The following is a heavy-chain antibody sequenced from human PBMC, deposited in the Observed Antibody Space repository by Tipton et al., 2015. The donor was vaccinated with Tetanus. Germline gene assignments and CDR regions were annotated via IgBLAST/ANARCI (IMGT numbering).Heavy chain of an antibody. CDR2: ISVSGGST. Sequence: SLRLSCAASGFTFRSYAMSWVRQAPGKGLEWVSGISVSGGSTSYADSVRGRFTISRDDSKKVLYLQMNSLRAEDTAVYYCAKETFWCSGGSCYSGEAYWGQGTLVTVSS. CDR1: GFTFRSYA. D-gene: IGHD2-15*01. J-gene: IGHJ4*02. CDR3: AKETFWCSGGSCYSGEAY. V-gene: IGHV3-23*01.